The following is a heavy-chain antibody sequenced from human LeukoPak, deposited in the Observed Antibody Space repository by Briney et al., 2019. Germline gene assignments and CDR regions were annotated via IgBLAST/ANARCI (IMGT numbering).Heavy chain of an antibody. D-gene: IGHD3-22*01. Sequence: SSETLSLTCTVSGGSITSFYWSWIRQPPGKGLEWIGYIYHSGTTIYNPSLKSRVTISVDMSKNQFSLKLTSVTAADTAVYYCASDSRTLIDWFDPWGQGTLVTVSS. CDR1: GGSITSFY. V-gene: IGHV4-59*08. CDR3: ASDSRTLIDWFDP. CDR2: IYHSGTT. J-gene: IGHJ5*02.